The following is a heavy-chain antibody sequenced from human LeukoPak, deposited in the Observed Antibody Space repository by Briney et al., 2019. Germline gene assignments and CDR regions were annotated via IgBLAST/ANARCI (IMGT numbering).Heavy chain of an antibody. J-gene: IGHJ4*02. D-gene: IGHD3-16*01. Sequence: GSLRLSCAASGFTFSSYAMSWVRQAPGKGLEWIGEIYHSGSTNYNPSLKSRVTISVDKSKNQFSLKLSSVTAADTAVYYCATLGGRGVDYWGQGTLVTVSS. CDR3: ATLGGRGVDY. CDR1: GFTFSSYAM. CDR2: IYHSGST. V-gene: IGHV4-4*02.